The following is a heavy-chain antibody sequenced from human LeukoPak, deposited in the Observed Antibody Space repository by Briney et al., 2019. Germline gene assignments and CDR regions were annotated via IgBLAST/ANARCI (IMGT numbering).Heavy chain of an antibody. V-gene: IGHV1-2*02. CDR3: ARGYCSAGSCFREFDF. CDR1: GYTFTDYY. Sequence: ASEKVSCKTSGYTFTDYYLHWVRQAPGQGLEWMGWINPNNGGTNYAQNFQGRVTMTRDTSITTAYMELSRLRSDDSAVYYCARGYCSAGSCFREFDFWGQGTLVTVSS. CDR2: INPNNGGT. D-gene: IGHD2-15*01. J-gene: IGHJ4*02.